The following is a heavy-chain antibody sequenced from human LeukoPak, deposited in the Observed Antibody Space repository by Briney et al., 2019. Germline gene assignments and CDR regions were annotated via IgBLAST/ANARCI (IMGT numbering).Heavy chain of an antibody. J-gene: IGHJ3*02. V-gene: IGHV3-21*01. Sequence: PGGSLRLSCAASGFTFSSYSMTWVRQAPGKGLEWVSSISSSSSYIYYADSVKGRFTISRDNAKNSLYLQMNSLRAEDTAVYYCAREPYDSSGYYYVPDAFDILGQGTMVTVSS. CDR2: ISSSSSYI. CDR1: GFTFSSYS. CDR3: AREPYDSSGYYYVPDAFDI. D-gene: IGHD3-22*01.